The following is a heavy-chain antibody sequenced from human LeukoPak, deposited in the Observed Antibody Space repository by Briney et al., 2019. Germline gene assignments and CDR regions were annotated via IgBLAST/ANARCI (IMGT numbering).Heavy chain of an antibody. D-gene: IGHD4-17*01. J-gene: IGHJ4*02. Sequence: GGSLRLSCAASGFTFRNYNMNWVRQAPGKGLECVSYISRSSSTIYYADSVKGRFTISRDNAKNAVYLQMNSLRDEDTAVYYCARDYGDHGEYFDYWGQGTLVTVSS. CDR3: ARDYGDHGEYFDY. CDR1: GFTFRNYN. V-gene: IGHV3-48*02. CDR2: ISRSSSTI.